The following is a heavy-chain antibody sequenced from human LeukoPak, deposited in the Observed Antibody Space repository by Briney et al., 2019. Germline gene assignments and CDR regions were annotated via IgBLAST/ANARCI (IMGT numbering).Heavy chain of an antibody. CDR1: GFSFSAYA. CDR2: ISGSGGIT. V-gene: IGHV3-23*01. CDR3: AKHEPRRVVITNWFVP. D-gene: IGHD3-22*01. Sequence: GGCLRLSCAASGFSFSAYAISWVRPAPGGGRGWVSAISGSGGITIYADSVKGRSSTSTGQSKNTRCMRMSSQRAEEPAVYYCAKHEPRRVVITNWFVPGGQGTLVPLSS. J-gene: IGHJ5*02.